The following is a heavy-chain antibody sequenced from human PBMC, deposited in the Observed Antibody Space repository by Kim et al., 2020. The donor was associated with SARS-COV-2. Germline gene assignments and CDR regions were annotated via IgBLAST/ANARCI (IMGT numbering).Heavy chain of an antibody. J-gene: IGHJ4*02. D-gene: IGHD3-22*01. Sequence: FQGRVTITADKSTSTAYMELSSLRSEDTAVYYCARDSYYDSSGYYSEFDYWGQGTLVTVSS. CDR3: ARDSYYDSSGYYSEFDY. V-gene: IGHV1-69*04.